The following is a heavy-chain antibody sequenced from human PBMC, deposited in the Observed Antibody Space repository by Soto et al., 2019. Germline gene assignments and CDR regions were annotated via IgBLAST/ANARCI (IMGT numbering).Heavy chain of an antibody. D-gene: IGHD2-2*01. Sequence: GGSMRLSCAASGCTFSSYWMSWVRQAPGKGLEWVANIKQDGSEKYYVDSVKGRFTISRDNAKNTLYLQMNSLRAEDTAVYYCAKGRPAAPFDYWGQGTLVTVSS. V-gene: IGHV3-7*03. J-gene: IGHJ4*02. CDR2: IKQDGSEK. CDR1: GCTFSSYW. CDR3: AKGRPAAPFDY.